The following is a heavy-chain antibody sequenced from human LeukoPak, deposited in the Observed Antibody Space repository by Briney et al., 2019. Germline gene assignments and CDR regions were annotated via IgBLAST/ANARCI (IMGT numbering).Heavy chain of an antibody. Sequence: GGSLRLSCAASRFTFSSYGMHWVRQAPGKGLEWVAVISYDGSNKYYADSVKGRFTISRDNSKNTLYLQMNSLRAEDTAVYYCAKAQYNWNDVDYYYYYGMDVWGQGTTVTVSS. CDR1: RFTFSSYG. V-gene: IGHV3-30*18. D-gene: IGHD1-1*01. CDR2: ISYDGSNK. CDR3: AKAQYNWNDVDYYYYYGMDV. J-gene: IGHJ6*02.